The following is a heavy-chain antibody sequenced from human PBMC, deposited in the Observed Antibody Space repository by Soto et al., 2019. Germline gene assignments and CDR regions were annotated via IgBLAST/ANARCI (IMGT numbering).Heavy chain of an antibody. CDR2: IYHSGST. V-gene: IGHV4-30-2*01. CDR3: ARVPGP. Sequence: PSETLSLSCNVSGGSISNSNYYWGWIRQPPGKDLEWIGYIYHSGSTYYNPSLKSRVTISVDRSKNQFSLKLSSVTAADTAVYYCARVPGPWGQGTLVTVSS. CDR1: GGSISNSNYY. D-gene: IGHD3-10*01. J-gene: IGHJ5*02.